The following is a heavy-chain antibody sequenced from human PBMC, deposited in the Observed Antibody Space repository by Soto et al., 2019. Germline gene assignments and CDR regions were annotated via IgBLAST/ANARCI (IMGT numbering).Heavy chain of an antibody. CDR1: GGSISSGGYY. CDR3: AREEGAVTAGGYYYYYGIDI. V-gene: IGHV4-31*11. J-gene: IGHJ6*02. Sequence: SETLSLTCAVSGGSISSGGYYWSWIRQHPGKGLEWIGYIYYSGNTYYNPSLKSRVTISVDTSKKQSSLNLSSVTAADTAVYYCAREEGAVTAGGYYYYYGIDIWGQGTMVTVS. CDR2: IYYSGNT. D-gene: IGHD2-21*02.